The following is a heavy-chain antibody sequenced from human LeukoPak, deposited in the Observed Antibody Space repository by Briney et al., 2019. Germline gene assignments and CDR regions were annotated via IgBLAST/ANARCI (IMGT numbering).Heavy chain of an antibody. CDR3: AREGSSSWYGVDYNWFDP. J-gene: IGHJ5*02. D-gene: IGHD6-13*01. CDR1: GGSISSYY. CDR2: IYTSGST. V-gene: IGHV4-4*07. Sequence: SETLSLTCTVSGGSISSYYWSWIRQPAGKGLEWIGRIYTSGSTNYNPSLKSRVTMSVDTSKNQFSLKLSSVTAADTAVYYCAREGSSSWYGVDYNWFDPWGQGTLVTVSS.